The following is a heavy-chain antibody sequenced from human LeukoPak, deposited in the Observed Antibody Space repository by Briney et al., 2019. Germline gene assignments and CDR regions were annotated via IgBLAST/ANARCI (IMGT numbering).Heavy chain of an antibody. J-gene: IGHJ4*02. V-gene: IGHV3-48*03. CDR3: ASELEAAFLFGFDY. CDR2: ISSSGSTI. Sequence: PGGSLRLSCAASGLTFSSYEMSWVRQAPGKGLQWVSYISSSGSTIYYADSVKGRFTISRDNAKNSLYLQMNSLRAEDTAVYYCASELEAAFLFGFDYWGQGTPVTVSS. D-gene: IGHD2-15*01. CDR1: GLTFSSYE.